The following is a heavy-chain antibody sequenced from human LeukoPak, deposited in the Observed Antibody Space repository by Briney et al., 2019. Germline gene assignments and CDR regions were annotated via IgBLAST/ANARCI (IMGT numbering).Heavy chain of an antibody. D-gene: IGHD4-17*01. J-gene: IGHJ4*02. CDR1: GGSINTANYY. Sequence: NPSETLSLTCNVSGGSINTANYYWTWIRQPPGKSLEWIGYISYSGTPYYNPSLNSRVTISLDTSKNQFSLRLNSVTAADTAMYYCARDRYGDFEDYWGQGTLVTVPS. CDR3: ARDRYGDFEDY. V-gene: IGHV4-30-4*08. CDR2: ISYSGTP.